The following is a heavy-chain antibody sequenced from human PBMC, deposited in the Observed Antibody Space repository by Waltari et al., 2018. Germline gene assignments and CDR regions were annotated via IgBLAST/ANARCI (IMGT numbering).Heavy chain of an antibody. CDR3: AREEIVVVPAAVEAFDI. CDR2: IYYSGSS. J-gene: IGHJ3*02. D-gene: IGHD2-2*01. CDR1: GSSISSSSHS. V-gene: IGHV4-39*07. Sequence: LQLQESGPGLGKPSETLSLACTVPGSSISSSSHSWVSLRQPPGKGLEWIGRIYYSGSSYYNPYLKSRVTISVDTSKNQFSLKPSSVTAADTAVYYWAREEIVVVPAAVEAFDIWGQGTMVTVSS.